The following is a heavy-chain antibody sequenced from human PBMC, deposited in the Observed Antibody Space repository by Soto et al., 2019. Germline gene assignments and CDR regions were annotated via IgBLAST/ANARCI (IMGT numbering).Heavy chain of an antibody. V-gene: IGHV4-39*01. CDR1: GGSIGSISYY. Sequence: LALTCTVSGGSIGSISYYWGWIRQSPGKGLEWIASIYYSGRTYSNPSLKSRVTISIDTPKNQFSLKLTSVTAADTAVYYCARPAAGYPANIDSWGQGXLVTVYS. D-gene: IGHD6-25*01. CDR3: ARPAAGYPANIDS. J-gene: IGHJ4*02. CDR2: IYYSGRT.